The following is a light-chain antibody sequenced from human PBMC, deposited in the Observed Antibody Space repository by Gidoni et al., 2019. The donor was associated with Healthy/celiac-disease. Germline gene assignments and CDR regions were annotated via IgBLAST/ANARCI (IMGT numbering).Light chain of an antibody. Sequence: DIQMTQSPSSLSASVGDRVTITCRASQSISSYLNWYQQKPGKAPKLLIYAASSLQSGVPSRFSGSGSGTDLTLTISSRQPEDLATYYCQQSYSTPYTFGQGTKLEIK. V-gene: IGKV1-39*01. CDR1: QSISSY. J-gene: IGKJ2*01. CDR2: AAS. CDR3: QQSYSTPYT.